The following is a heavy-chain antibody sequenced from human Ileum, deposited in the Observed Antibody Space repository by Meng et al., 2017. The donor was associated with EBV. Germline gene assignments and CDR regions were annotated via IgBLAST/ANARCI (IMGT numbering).Heavy chain of an antibody. CDR2: IYYSGTT. CDR3: ARNSESGSYIDY. D-gene: IGHD1-26*01. Sequence: HVQLQESGPGLAKPSDTLSLTCAVSGYSISTTNWWGWIRQPPGKGLEWIGHIYYSGTTYNNPSLKSRVTMSIDPSKNQFSLKLSSVTAVDTAVYYCARNSESGSYIDYWGLGTLVTVS. CDR1: GYSISTTNW. V-gene: IGHV4-28*01. J-gene: IGHJ4*02.